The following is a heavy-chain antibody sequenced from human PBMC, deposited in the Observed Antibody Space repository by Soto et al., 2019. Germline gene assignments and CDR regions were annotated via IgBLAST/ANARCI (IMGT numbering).Heavy chain of an antibody. CDR2: INHSGST. V-gene: IGHV4-34*01. Sequence: QVQLQQWGAGLLKPSETLSLTCAVYGGSFSGYYWNWIRQPPGKGLEWIGEINHSGSTNYNPSLKSQVTFTVDTSKNQFSLKLSSVTAADTAVYYSARGWGRIFDYWGQGTLVTVSS. CDR3: ARGWGRIFDY. D-gene: IGHD7-27*01. CDR1: GGSFSGYY. J-gene: IGHJ4*02.